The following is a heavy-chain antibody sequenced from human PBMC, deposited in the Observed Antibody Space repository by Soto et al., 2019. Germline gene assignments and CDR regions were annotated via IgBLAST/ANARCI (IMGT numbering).Heavy chain of an antibody. J-gene: IGHJ4*02. V-gene: IGHV3-11*05. D-gene: IGHD6-13*01. CDR2: ISSSTSHT. CDR1: GFTFSDYY. CDR3: ARGSGAAGDYFDF. Sequence: QVQLVESGGGLVKPGGSLRLSCAVSGFTFSDYYMTWIRQAPGKGLEWVSYISSSTSHTNYADSVKGRFTISRDNAKNSLLLQMNSLRAEDTAVYYCARGSGAAGDYFDFWGQGTLVTVSS.